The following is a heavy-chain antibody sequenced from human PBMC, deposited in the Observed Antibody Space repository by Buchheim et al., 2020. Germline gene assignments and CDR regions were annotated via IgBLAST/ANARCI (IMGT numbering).Heavy chain of an antibody. CDR3: ARVNFCTGFVNYYYGMDV. D-gene: IGHD3/OR15-3a*01. Sequence: QLQLQESGSGLVKPSRTLFLTCAVSGGSISSGDYSWSWIRQPPGKGLEWIGYIYHSGSTYYNPSLKSLVTISVDRSKNQFSLKVTSVTAADTAVYYCARVNFCTGFVNYYYGMDVWGQGTT. V-gene: IGHV4-30-2*01. CDR2: IYHSGST. CDR1: GGSISSGDYS. J-gene: IGHJ6*02.